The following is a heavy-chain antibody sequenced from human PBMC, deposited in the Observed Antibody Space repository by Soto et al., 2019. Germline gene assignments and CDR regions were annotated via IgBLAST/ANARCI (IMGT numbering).Heavy chain of an antibody. J-gene: IGHJ6*03. D-gene: IGHD2-15*01. CDR2: INSDGSVS. V-gene: IGHV3-74*02. CDR1: GFTFSNYW. Sequence: EVQLVESGGGLVQPGGSLRLSCEASGFTFSNYWMYWVRQAPGKGLEWVSRINSDGSVSSHADSVRGRLTISRDNVKNPLYLHMDSLRAEDTAVYFCARGDCVGGTCYSLAGSFYYYMDVWGKGTTVTVFS. CDR3: ARGDCVGGTCYSLAGSFYYYMDV.